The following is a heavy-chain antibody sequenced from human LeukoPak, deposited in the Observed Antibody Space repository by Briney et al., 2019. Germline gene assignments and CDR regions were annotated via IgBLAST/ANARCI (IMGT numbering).Heavy chain of an antibody. Sequence: SVKVSCKASGGTFSSYAISWVRQAPGQGLEWMGGIIPIFGTANYAQKFQGRVTITADESTSTAYMELSSLRSEDTAVYYCARDGGALRAAKYYYYMDVWGKGTTVTVSS. CDR3: ARDGGALRAAKYYYYMDV. CDR1: GGTFSSYA. J-gene: IGHJ6*03. V-gene: IGHV1-69*13. CDR2: IIPIFGTA. D-gene: IGHD3-10*01.